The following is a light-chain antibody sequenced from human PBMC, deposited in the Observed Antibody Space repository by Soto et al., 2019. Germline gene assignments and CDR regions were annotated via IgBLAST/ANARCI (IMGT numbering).Light chain of an antibody. V-gene: IGKV3-20*01. Sequence: EIVMTQSPATLSVSPGERPSLSCRASQSVSSNYLAWFQQKHGQAPRXXSSYPSSRATGIPDRFSGSASGTDLTLTISRLEPEDGEVYYGHQYGSSPHTFGQGTRLEI. CDR3: HQYGSSPHT. J-gene: IGKJ5*01. CDR1: QSVSSNY. CDR2: YPS.